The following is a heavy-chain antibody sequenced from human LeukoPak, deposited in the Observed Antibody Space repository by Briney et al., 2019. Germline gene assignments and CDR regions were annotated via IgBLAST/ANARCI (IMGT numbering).Heavy chain of an antibody. J-gene: IGHJ6*03. V-gene: IGHV3-21*01. CDR3: ASIAAGLGLYYYYYYMDV. Sequence: GGSLRLSCAASGFTFSSYSMNWVRQAPGKGLEWVSSISSSSSYIFYADSVKGRFTISRDNAKNSLYLQMNSLRAEDTAVYYCASIAAGLGLYYYYYYMDVWGKGTTVTVSS. CDR1: GFTFSSYS. CDR2: ISSSSSYI. D-gene: IGHD6-13*01.